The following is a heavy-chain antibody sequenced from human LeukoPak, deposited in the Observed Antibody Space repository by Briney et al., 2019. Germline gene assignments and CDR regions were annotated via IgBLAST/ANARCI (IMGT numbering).Heavy chain of an antibody. Sequence: GGSLRLSCTASGFTFDHYGMTWVRQAPGKGLEWVSGINWNGEGTGYADSVRGRFTISRDNAKNSLYLQMNSLTVEDTAVYHCVRLADPGYWGQGTLVTVSS. D-gene: IGHD6-19*01. CDR2: INWNGEGT. J-gene: IGHJ4*02. V-gene: IGHV3-20*01. CDR3: VRLADPGY. CDR1: GFTFDHYG.